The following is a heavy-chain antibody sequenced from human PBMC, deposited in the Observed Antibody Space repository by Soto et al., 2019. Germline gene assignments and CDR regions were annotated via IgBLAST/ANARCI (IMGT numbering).Heavy chain of an antibody. CDR2: IWNDGSYK. CDR3: ARTYSTSWANAFDI. J-gene: IGHJ3*02. Sequence: QVLLVESGGGVVQPGKSLRLSCAASGFTFSSYGMHWVRQAPGKGLGWVAVIWNDGSYKHYADSVKGRFTISRDNSKNTLYLQMDSLRAEDTAVYYCARTYSTSWANAFDIGGQGTLVTVSS. D-gene: IGHD2-2*01. V-gene: IGHV3-33*01. CDR1: GFTFSSYG.